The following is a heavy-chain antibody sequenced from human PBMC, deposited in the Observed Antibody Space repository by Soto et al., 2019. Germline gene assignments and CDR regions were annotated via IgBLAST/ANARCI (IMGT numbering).Heavy chain of an antibody. CDR1: GGSISSGGYY. D-gene: IGHD1-26*01. V-gene: IGHV4-31*03. J-gene: IGHJ4*02. CDR3: AGIYSGSHGGTLRY. Sequence: QVQLQESGPGLVKPSQTLSLTCTVSGGSISSGGYYWIWIRQHPGKGLEWIGDIYYSGSTCYNPSLTSRVTISVDTSKKQFSLKLSSVTAAYKAVNYCAGIYSGSHGGTLRYWGQGTLVAVSS. CDR2: IYYSGST.